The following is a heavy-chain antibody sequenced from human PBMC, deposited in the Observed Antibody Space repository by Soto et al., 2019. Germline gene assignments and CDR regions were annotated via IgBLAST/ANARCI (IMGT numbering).Heavy chain of an antibody. CDR3: ARVLALAGNY. Sequence: GGSLRLSCAASGFTFSSYAMNWVRQTQEKGLEWVSSISSTSSYTHYSDSMKGRFTISRDNANNSLFLQMNSLRAEDTATYYCARVLALAGNYWGQGVLVTVSS. J-gene: IGHJ4*02. CDR2: ISSTSSYT. V-gene: IGHV3-21*01. CDR1: GFTFSSYA. D-gene: IGHD6-19*01.